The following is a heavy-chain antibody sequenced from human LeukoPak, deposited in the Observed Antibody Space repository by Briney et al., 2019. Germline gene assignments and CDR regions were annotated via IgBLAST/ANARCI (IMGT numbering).Heavy chain of an antibody. V-gene: IGHV3-9*01. D-gene: IGHD6-13*01. CDR1: GFTFHDHA. Sequence: PGTSLRLSCAASGFTFHDHAMHWVRHAPGKGLEWVSGISWNNNYIGYADSVKGRFTISRDDAKNSLYLQMDALRPEDTALYYCVRDRGSTWVPFGISRHYYSMDVWGKGTTVTVSS. CDR2: ISWNNNYI. CDR3: VRDRGSTWVPFGISRHYYSMDV. J-gene: IGHJ6*03.